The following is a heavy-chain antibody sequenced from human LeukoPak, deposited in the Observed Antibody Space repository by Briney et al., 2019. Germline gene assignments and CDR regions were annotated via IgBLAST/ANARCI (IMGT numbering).Heavy chain of an antibody. J-gene: IGHJ2*01. V-gene: IGHV1-69*13. CDR3: ARAPQGQTPRYFDL. CDR1: GGTFSSYA. Sequence: ASVKVSCKASGGTFSSYAISWVRQAPGQGLEWMGGIIPIFGTANYAQKFQGRVTITADESTSTAYMELSSLRSEDTAVYYCARAPQGQTPRYFDLWGRGTLVTVSS. CDR2: IIPIFGTA.